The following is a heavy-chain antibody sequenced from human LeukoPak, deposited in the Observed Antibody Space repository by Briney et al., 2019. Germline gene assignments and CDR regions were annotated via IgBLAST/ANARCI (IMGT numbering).Heavy chain of an antibody. Sequence: ASVKVSCKASGYTFTSYYMHWVRQAPGQGLEWMGIINPSGGSTSYAQKFQGRVTMTRDTSTSTVYMELSSVTAADTAVYYCARSPSNTPAYYFDYWGQGTLVTVSS. D-gene: IGHD1/OR15-1a*01. J-gene: IGHJ4*02. CDR3: ARSPSNTPAYYFDY. CDR1: GYTFTSYY. CDR2: INPSGGST. V-gene: IGHV1-46*01.